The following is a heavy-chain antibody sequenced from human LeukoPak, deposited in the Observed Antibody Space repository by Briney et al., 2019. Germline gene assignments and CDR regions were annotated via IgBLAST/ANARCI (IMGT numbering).Heavy chain of an antibody. CDR3: ARIQLWSRGYFDY. CDR1: GGSISSSSYY. CDR2: IYYSGST. D-gene: IGHD5-18*01. J-gene: IGHJ4*02. V-gene: IGHV4-39*01. Sequence: PSETLSLTCTVSGGSISSSSYYWGWIRQPPGKGLEWIGSIYYSGSTFYNPSLKSRVTISVDTSKNQFSLKLSSVTAADTAVYYCARIQLWSRGYFDYWGQGTLVTVSS.